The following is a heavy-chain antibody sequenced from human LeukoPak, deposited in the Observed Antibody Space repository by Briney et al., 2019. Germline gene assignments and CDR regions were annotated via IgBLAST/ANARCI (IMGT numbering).Heavy chain of an antibody. CDR3: ASEGLTVTTRVSNH. J-gene: IGHJ5*02. V-gene: IGHV4-30-4*01. CDR2: IYYSGST. CDR1: GGSISSGDYY. D-gene: IGHD4-17*01. Sequence: SETLSLTCTVSGGSISSGDYYWSWIRQPPGKGLEWIGYIYYSGSTYYNPSLKSRVTISVDTSKNQFSLKLSSVTAADTAVYYCASEGLTVTTRVSNHWGQGTLVTVSS.